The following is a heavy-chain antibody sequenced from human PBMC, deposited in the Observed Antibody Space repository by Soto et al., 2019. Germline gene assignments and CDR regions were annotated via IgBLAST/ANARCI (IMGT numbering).Heavy chain of an antibody. CDR1: VCTFSSYA. CDR3: ARDPEKTVTTDYYYGMDV. Sequence: SVKVSCKASVCTFSSYAISWVRQAPGKGVEWMGGFIPNFDTANNTQKFQSKDTITADKSTSTAYMELSSLRSEDTAVYYCARDPEKTVTTDYYYGMDVWGQGTTVTVSS. V-gene: IGHV1-69*06. D-gene: IGHD4-4*01. J-gene: IGHJ6*02. CDR2: FIPNFDTA.